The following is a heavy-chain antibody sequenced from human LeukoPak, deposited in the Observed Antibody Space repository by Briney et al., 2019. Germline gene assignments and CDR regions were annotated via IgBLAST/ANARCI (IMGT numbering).Heavy chain of an antibody. D-gene: IGHD6-19*01. V-gene: IGHV3-74*01. CDR3: ATKQWLAPPPDS. CDR2: INTDGSST. Sequence: GGSLRLSCAAPGFTFSNYWMYWDRQAPGKGLVWVSRINTDGSSTSYADSVKGRFTVSRDNADNTMFLQMNSVRDEDTAVYYCATKQWLAPPPDSWGQGTPVTVSS. CDR1: GFTFSNYW. J-gene: IGHJ4*02.